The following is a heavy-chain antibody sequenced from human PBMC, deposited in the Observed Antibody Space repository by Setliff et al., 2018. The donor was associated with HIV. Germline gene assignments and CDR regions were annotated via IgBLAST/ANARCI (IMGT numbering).Heavy chain of an antibody. D-gene: IGHD6-13*01. V-gene: IGHV3-74*03. CDR1: GFTFSSYW. J-gene: IGHJ5*01. CDR3: VRVAGFSSSWFGY. CDR2: INSDGSST. Sequence: GGSLRLSCAASGFTFSSYWMHWVRQVPGKGLVWVSRINSDGSSTTYADFVKGRFTISRDNAKNTLYLEMNSLRVEDAAMYYCVRVAGFSSSWFGYWGQGTLVTVSS.